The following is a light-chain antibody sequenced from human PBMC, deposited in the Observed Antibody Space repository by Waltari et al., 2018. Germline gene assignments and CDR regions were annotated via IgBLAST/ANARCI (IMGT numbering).Light chain of an antibody. J-gene: IGKJ4*01. V-gene: IGKV1-5*03. CDR1: QTPSTR. Sequence: DIQMTQSPSTLSASVGDRVIIPCRASQTPSTRLAWYQQKPGEAPKLLIYEVSSLESGGPSRFSGSGSGTEFTLTINSLQPDDFATYYCQQYKSWPLTFGGGTKVDIK. CDR3: QQYKSWPLT. CDR2: EVS.